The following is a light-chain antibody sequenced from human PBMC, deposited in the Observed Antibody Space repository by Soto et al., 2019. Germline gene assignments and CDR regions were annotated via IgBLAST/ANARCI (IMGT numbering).Light chain of an antibody. J-gene: IGLJ2*01. CDR3: QSYDSSNHVV. CDR1: SGSIASNY. V-gene: IGLV6-57*02. CDR2: EDN. Sequence: FMLTQPHSVSESPGKTVTISCTGSSGSIASNYVQWFQQRPGSAPTTVIYEDNLRPSGVPDRFTGSIDSSSNSASLTISGLRTEDEADYYCQSYDSSNHVVFGGGTKLNVL.